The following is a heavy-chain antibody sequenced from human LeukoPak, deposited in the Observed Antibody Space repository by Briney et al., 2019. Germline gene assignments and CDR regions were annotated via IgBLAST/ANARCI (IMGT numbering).Heavy chain of an antibody. CDR3: AREDAGGTYSFDY. J-gene: IGHJ4*02. CDR2: IYTSGIT. CDR1: GFTVSSNF. D-gene: IGHD1-26*01. Sequence: GRSLRLSCAVSGFTVSSNFMSWVRQAPGKGPEWVSVIYTSGITYYADSVRDRFTISRDNSKNILHLQMDSLTAEDTAVYYCAREDAGGTYSFDYWGQGTLVTVSS. V-gene: IGHV3-66*01.